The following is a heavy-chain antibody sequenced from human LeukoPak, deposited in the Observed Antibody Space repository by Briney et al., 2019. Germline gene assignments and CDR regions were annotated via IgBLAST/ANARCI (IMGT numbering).Heavy chain of an antibody. V-gene: IGHV3-48*04. CDR3: ARDIGIVGAADYFDY. CDR1: GFTFSSYS. J-gene: IGHJ4*02. D-gene: IGHD1-26*01. Sequence: PGGSLRLSCAASGFTFSSYSMNWVRQAPGKGLEWVSYISSSGSTIYYADSVKGRFTISRDNAKNSLYLQMNSLRAEDTAVYYCARDIGIVGAADYFDYWGQGTLVTVSS. CDR2: ISSSGSTI.